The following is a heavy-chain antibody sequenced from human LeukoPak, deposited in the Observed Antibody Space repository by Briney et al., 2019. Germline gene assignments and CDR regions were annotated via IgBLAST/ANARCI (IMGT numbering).Heavy chain of an antibody. J-gene: IGHJ4*02. D-gene: IGHD4-23*01. CDR2: IYYSGSA. Sequence: TSETLSLTCTVSGASISSSTSYWGWIRQPPGKGLEWIGTIYYSGSAYYNPSLRTRVTISVDTSKNQFSLKLSPVTAADTAVYYCSHGGNSEGPFDYWGQGTLVTVSS. CDR3: SHGGNSEGPFDY. CDR1: GASISSSTSY. V-gene: IGHV4-39*01.